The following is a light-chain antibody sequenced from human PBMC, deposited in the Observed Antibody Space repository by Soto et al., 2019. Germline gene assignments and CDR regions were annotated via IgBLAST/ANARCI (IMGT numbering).Light chain of an antibody. J-gene: IGKJ1*01. CDR2: LGS. CDR1: QNLLHNNGYNY. CDR3: MQALQTPWT. V-gene: IGKV2-28*01. Sequence: DIVMTQSPLSLPVTPGEPASISCRSSQNLLHNNGYNYLDWYLQKPGQSPQLLIYLGSNRASGVPDRFSGSGSGTDSTLKISRVEAEDVGVYYCMQALQTPWTFGQGNKVEIK.